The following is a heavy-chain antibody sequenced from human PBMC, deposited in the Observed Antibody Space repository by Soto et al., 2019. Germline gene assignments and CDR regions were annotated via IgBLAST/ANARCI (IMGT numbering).Heavy chain of an antibody. Sequence: ESGGGVVQPGRALRLTCSASEFTFSSYVMHWVRQAPCKGLEWLSAISYDGSNTYYADSVKGRFTLSRDKSKNKLFLQMNNLRTEDTAVYYCARDRLRLGELSLLGYFDYWGQGTLVTVSS. CDR3: ARDRLRLGELSLLGYFDY. CDR1: EFTFSSYV. J-gene: IGHJ4*02. D-gene: IGHD3-16*02. CDR2: ISYDGSNT. V-gene: IGHV3-30*17.